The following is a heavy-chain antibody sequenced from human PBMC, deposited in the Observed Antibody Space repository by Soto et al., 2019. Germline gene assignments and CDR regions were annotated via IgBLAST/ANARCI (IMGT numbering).Heavy chain of an antibody. V-gene: IGHV1-2*02. J-gene: IGHJ2*01. CDR3: AREGGAALRALMDCYLDL. CDR2: INPHTGDT. Sequence: QVQLVQSGAEVKKPGASVTVSCKTSGYPLTDFYIHWVRQAPGQGLEWMAWINPHTGDTNTALKLQDRITMSRDTSINTAERELTCLSSADTAVYYCAREGGAALRALMDCYLDLMGGGTLVCFSS. CDR1: GYPLTDFY. D-gene: IGHD2-21*01.